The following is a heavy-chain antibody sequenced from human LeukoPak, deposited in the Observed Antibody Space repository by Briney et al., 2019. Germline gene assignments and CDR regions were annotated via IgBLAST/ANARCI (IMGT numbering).Heavy chain of an antibody. CDR1: GGSFSGYY. Sequence: SETLSLTCAVYGGSFSGYYWSWIRQPPGKGLEWIGEINHSGSTNYNPSLKSRVTISVDTSKNQFSLKLSSVTAADTAVYYCARVSKGYYDSSGYWAYYFDYWGQGTLVTVSS. CDR3: ARVSKGYYDSSGYWAYYFDY. D-gene: IGHD3-22*01. CDR2: INHSGST. V-gene: IGHV4-34*01. J-gene: IGHJ4*02.